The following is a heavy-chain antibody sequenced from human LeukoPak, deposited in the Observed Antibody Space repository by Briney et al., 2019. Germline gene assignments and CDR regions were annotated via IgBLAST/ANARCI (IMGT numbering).Heavy chain of an antibody. CDR3: ARGGIAAAHGIDY. V-gene: IGHV4-61*02. CDR1: GGSISSGSYY. J-gene: IGHJ4*02. CDR2: IYASGST. D-gene: IGHD6-13*01. Sequence: SETLSLTCTVSGGSISSGSYYWSWIRQPAGKGLEWIGRIYASGSTNYNPSLKSRVTISIDMSKNQFSLNLNSVTAADTAVYYCARGGIAAAHGIDYWGQGTLVTVSS.